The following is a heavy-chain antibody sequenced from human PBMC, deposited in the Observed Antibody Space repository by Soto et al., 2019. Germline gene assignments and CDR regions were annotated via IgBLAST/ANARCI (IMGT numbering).Heavy chain of an antibody. D-gene: IGHD1-26*01. V-gene: IGHV3-9*01. Sequence: GGSLRLSCAASGFTFDDYAMHWVRQAPGKGLEWVSGISWNSGSIGYADSVKGRFTISRDNAKNSLYLQMNSLRAEDTALYYCAKAVWDEGYYYMDVWGKGTTVTVSS. J-gene: IGHJ6*03. CDR3: AKAVWDEGYYYMDV. CDR1: GFTFDDYA. CDR2: ISWNSGSI.